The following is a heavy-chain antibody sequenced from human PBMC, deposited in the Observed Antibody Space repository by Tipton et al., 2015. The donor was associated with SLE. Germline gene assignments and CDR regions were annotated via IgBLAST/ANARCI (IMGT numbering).Heavy chain of an antibody. CDR1: GGSFSGYY. V-gene: IGHV4-34*01. D-gene: IGHD6-6*01. CDR2: INHSGST. Sequence: TLSLTCAVYGGSFSGYYWSWIRQPPGKGLEWIGEINHSGSTNYNPSLKSRVTISVDTSKNQFSLKLSSVTAAGTAVYYCARQGSSSPGWFDPWGQGTLVTVSS. J-gene: IGHJ5*02. CDR3: ARQGSSSPGWFDP.